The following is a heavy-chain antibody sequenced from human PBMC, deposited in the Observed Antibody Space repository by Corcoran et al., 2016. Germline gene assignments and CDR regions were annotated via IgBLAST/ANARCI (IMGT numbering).Heavy chain of an antibody. J-gene: IGHJ6*02. D-gene: IGHD2-8*01. CDR1: SDSTSSSTYY. CDR3: ARHAKYCTNGVCYQSDYNYGMDV. Sequence: QLQLQESGPRLVKPSETLSLTCTVSSDSTSSSTYYWGWIRQPPGKGLECIGSIYYNGNTYYNPSLKSRVTIYADTSKNQFSLKLSSGTAADTEVYYCARHAKYCTNGVCYQSDYNYGMDVWGQGTTVTVSS. V-gene: IGHV4-39*01. CDR2: IYYNGNT.